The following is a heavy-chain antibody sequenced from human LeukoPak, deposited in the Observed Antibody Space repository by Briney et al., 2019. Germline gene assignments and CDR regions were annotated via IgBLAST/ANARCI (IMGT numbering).Heavy chain of an antibody. V-gene: IGHV1-46*01. CDR1: GYTFTSYY. J-gene: IGHJ4*02. CDR3: ARDLIGYCSSTSCYAGTDDY. CDR2: INPSGGST. D-gene: IGHD2-2*01. Sequence: GASVKVSCKASGYTFTSYYIHWVRQAPGQGLEWMGIINPSGGSTSYEQKFQGRVTMTRDMSTSTVYMELSSLRSEDTAVYYCARDLIGYCSSTSCYAGTDDYWGQGTLVTVSS.